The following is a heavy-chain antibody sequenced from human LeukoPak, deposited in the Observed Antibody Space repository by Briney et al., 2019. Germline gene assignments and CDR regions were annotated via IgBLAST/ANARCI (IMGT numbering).Heavy chain of an antibody. V-gene: IGHV1-2*02. CDR3: VREGNELLSKNFDY. J-gene: IGHJ4*02. CDR1: GFTFTCYY. Sequence: ASVKVSRKASGFTFTCYYIHWVRQAPGQGPEWMGYINPHSGGTNSPQKFQGRVTMTTDTSISAAYMELSSLISDDTAMYYCVREGNELLSKNFDYWGQGTLVTVSS. CDR2: INPHSGGT. D-gene: IGHD2-21*02.